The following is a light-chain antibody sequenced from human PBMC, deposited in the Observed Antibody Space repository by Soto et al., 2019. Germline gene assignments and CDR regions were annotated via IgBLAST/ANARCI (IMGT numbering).Light chain of an antibody. J-gene: IGLJ1*01. CDR2: DVS. V-gene: IGLV2-18*02. CDR3: SSYTTSSTYV. Sequence: QSALTQPPSVSGSPGQSVAISCTGTSSDVGSYNRVSWYQQPPGTAPKLMIFDVSNRPSGVPDRFSGSKSGNTASLTISGLQAEDEAYYYCSSYTTSSTYVFGTGTEVTGL. CDR1: SSDVGSYNR.